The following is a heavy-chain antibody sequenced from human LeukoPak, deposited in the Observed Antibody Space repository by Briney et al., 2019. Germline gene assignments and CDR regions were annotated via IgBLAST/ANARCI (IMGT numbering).Heavy chain of an antibody. CDR3: VLAPNSNWFDF. J-gene: IGHJ4*02. CDR1: GDSISSFY. CDR2: IHYSGSS. V-gene: IGHV4-59*08. D-gene: IGHD2-15*01. Sequence: SETLSLTCSVSGDSISSFYWNWIRQSPGRGLEWIGNIHYSGSSIYNPSLRSRVTMSIDTSKKQFFLKLRSVTAADTAVYYCVLAPNSNWFDFWGQGTLATVSS.